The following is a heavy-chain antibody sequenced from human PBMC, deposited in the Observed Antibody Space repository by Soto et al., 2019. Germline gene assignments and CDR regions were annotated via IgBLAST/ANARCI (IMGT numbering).Heavy chain of an antibody. CDR3: TRGAGAPWVRFDS. Sequence: SETLSLTCGVSGYSITSGFYWGWVRQSPGKGLEWIGTISYNGKTFYKSSLASRLSIAVDTSKNQFSLRLTSVTAADTALYYCTRGAGAPWVRFDSWGQGTLVTVSS. D-gene: IGHD3-22*01. V-gene: IGHV4-38-2*01. CDR2: ISYNGKT. CDR1: GYSITSGFY. J-gene: IGHJ4*02.